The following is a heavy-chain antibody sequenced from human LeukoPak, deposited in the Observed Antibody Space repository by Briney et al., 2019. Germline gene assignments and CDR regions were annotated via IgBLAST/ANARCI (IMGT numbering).Heavy chain of an antibody. V-gene: IGHV4-4*07. J-gene: IGHJ4*02. Sequence: SETLSLTCTVSGGSISSYYWSWIRQPAGKGLEWIGRIYTSGSTNYNPSLKSRVTMSVDTSKNQFSLKLSSVTAADTAVYYCARHAYVRVGATSYYFDYWGQGTLVTVSS. CDR1: GGSISSYY. CDR2: IYTSGST. CDR3: ARHAYVRVGATSYYFDY. D-gene: IGHD1-26*01.